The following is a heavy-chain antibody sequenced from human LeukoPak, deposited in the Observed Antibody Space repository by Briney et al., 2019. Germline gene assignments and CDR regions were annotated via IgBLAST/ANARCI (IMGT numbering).Heavy chain of an antibody. J-gene: IGHJ1*01. V-gene: IGHV3-33*06. D-gene: IGHD1-26*01. CDR1: GFNFSNYG. Sequence: GGSLRLSCTASGFNFSNYGMHWVRQAPGKGLEWVAVIWYDGSNKYYVDSVKGRSSISRDNSKNTLYLQMNSLRAEDTALYYCAKKVVVGATSPYSDFQDWGQGTLVTVSS. CDR3: AKKVVVGATSPYSDFQD. CDR2: IWYDGSNK.